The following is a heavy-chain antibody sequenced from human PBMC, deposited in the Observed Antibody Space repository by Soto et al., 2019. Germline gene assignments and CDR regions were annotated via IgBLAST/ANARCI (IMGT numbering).Heavy chain of an antibody. J-gene: IGHJ4*02. D-gene: IGHD6-13*01. V-gene: IGHV3-48*03. CDR1: GFSFSDYE. CDR3: ARDRAAGGY. CDR2: ISSGGSTT. Sequence: EVQLVESGGGLAQPGGSLRLSCVASGFSFSDYEMNWVRQAPGKGLGWVADISSGGSTTYDADSVRGRFTVSRDNARKSLYLQMNTLSVGDSALYYCARDRAAGGYWGQGTLVTVSS.